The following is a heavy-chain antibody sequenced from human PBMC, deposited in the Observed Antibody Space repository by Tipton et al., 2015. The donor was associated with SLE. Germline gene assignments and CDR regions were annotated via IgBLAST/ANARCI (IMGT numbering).Heavy chain of an antibody. J-gene: IGHJ4*02. Sequence: TLSLTCTVSVASISSYYWSWIRQPPGKGLEWIGYIYYSGRTIHNPSLKSRVTMSVDTSKNQFSLKLSSVTAAYTAVYYFAREPRSGYHDYWGQGTLVIVSS. D-gene: IGHD3-3*01. V-gene: IGHV4-59*12. CDR3: AREPRSGYHDY. CDR2: IYYSGRT. CDR1: VASISSYY.